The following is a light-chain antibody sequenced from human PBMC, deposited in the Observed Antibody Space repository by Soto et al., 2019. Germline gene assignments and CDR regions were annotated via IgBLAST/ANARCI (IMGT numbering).Light chain of an antibody. CDR2: DAS. Sequence: IQMTQSPSTLSASVGDRVTITCRASQGISSYLGWYQQKPGKAPNLLIYDASTLHSGVPSRFSGGGSGTDFTLTISSLQPEDFATYYCLQDYSYPRTFGQGTKVDI. CDR3: LQDYSYPRT. V-gene: IGKV1-6*01. CDR1: QGISSY. J-gene: IGKJ1*01.